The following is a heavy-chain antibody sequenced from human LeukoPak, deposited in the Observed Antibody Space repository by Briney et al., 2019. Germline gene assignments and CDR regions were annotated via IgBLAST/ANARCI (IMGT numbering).Heavy chain of an antibody. V-gene: IGHV3-9*03. CDR2: INWNSGSI. Sequence: GGSLRLSCAASGFTFDDYAMHWVRQPPGKGLEWVSGINWNSGSIGYADSVKGRFTISRDNAKNSLYLQMNSLRAEDMALYYCVKVTNDGPDSYYFDYWGQGTLVTVSS. J-gene: IGHJ4*02. CDR1: GFTFDDYA. CDR3: VKVTNDGPDSYYFDY. D-gene: IGHD5-24*01.